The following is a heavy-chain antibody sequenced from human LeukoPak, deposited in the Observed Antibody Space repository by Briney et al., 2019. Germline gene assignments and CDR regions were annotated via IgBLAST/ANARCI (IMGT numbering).Heavy chain of an antibody. CDR2: ISYDGSNK. J-gene: IGHJ6*02. CDR3: AKDRGCSSTSCDGYYYGMDV. Sequence: AGSLTLSCAAYGFIFSSFGMQWDRPAPGKGLEWVAVISYDGSNKFYADSVKGRFTITRDNSKNTLYLQMNSRRAEDTAVYYCAKDRGCSSTSCDGYYYGMDVWGQGTTVTVSS. D-gene: IGHD2-2*01. CDR1: GFIFSSFG. V-gene: IGHV3-30*18.